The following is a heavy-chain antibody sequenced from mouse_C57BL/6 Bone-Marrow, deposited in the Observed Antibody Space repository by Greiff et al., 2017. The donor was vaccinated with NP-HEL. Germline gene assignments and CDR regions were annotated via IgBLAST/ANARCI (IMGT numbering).Heavy chain of an antibody. D-gene: IGHD2-5*01. CDR1: GYTFTSYW. J-gene: IGHJ3*01. CDR2: INPSSGYT. Sequence: QVQLKQSGAELAKPGASVKLSCKASGYTFTSYWMHWVKQRPGQGLEWIGYINPSSGYTKYNQKFKDKATLTADKSSSTAYMQLSSLTYEDSAVYYCARGYYSNYPWFAYWGQGTLVTVSA. CDR3: ARGYYSNYPWFAY. V-gene: IGHV1-7*01.